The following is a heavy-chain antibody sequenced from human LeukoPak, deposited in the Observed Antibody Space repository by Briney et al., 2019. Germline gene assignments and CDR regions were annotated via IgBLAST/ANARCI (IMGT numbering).Heavy chain of an antibody. J-gene: IGHJ4*02. Sequence: PGVSLRLSCAASGFPFYIYWMSWVRQAPGKGLEWVANINHDGSEKYYVGSVKGRFTISRDNAKNSVYLQMNSLRDEDTAEYFCARADRDGNKRILDWGQGTLVSVSS. CDR1: GFPFYIYW. CDR2: INHDGSEK. V-gene: IGHV3-7*04. D-gene: IGHD5-24*01. CDR3: ARADRDGNKRILD.